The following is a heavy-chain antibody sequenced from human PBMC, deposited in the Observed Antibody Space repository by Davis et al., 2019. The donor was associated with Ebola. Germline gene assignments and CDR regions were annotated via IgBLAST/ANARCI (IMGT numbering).Heavy chain of an antibody. D-gene: IGHD3-22*01. CDR2: ISYDGSNK. V-gene: IGHV3-30*18. CDR3: AKEAVFDYDSSGYHY. J-gene: IGHJ4*02. CDR1: GFTFSSYA. Sequence: GESLKISCAASGFTFSSYAMSWVRQAPGKGLEWVAVISYDGSNKYYADSVKGRFTISRDNSKNTLYLQMNSLRAEDTAVYYCAKEAVFDYDSSGYHYWGQGTLVTVSS.